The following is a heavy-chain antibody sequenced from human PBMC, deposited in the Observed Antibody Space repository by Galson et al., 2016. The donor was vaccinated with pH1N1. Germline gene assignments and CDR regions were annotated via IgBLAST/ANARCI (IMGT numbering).Heavy chain of an antibody. V-gene: IGHV3-23*01. J-gene: IGHJ4*02. CDR2: ISGSGGYT. Sequence: SLRLSCAASGFTFSSCAMSWVRQAPGKGLEWVSAISGSGGYTYFADSVQGRFTISRDNSKNTLYLQMNTLRAEDTAVYYCARDNLRGSGSPDASDVWGQGTLVTVSS. CDR3: ARDNLRGSGSPDASDV. D-gene: IGHD3-10*02. CDR1: GFTFSSCA.